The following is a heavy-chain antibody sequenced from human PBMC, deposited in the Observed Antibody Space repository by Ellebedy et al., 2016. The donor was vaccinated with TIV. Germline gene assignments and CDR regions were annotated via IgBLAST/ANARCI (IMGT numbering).Heavy chain of an antibody. J-gene: IGHJ4*02. V-gene: IGHV3-7*04. CDR1: GFTFSRNW. D-gene: IGHD2-2*01. Sequence: GESLKISCAASGFTFSRNWMSWVRQAPGKGLEWVANLNQDGSAKYYVDSVKGRFTISRDNAKNSLYLQMDSLRAEDTAIYYCARYAVGSYYFDYWGQGTLVTVSS. CDR3: ARYAVGSYYFDY. CDR2: LNQDGSAK.